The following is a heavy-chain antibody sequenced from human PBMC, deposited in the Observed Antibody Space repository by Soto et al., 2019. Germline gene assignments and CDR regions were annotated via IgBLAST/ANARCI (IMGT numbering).Heavy chain of an antibody. CDR1: GFTFSSYW. J-gene: IGHJ3*02. D-gene: IGHD2-2*01. Sequence: GGSLRLSCVASGFTFSSYWMHWVRQAPGEGLVWVSRINSDGSNIMYADSVKGRFTTSSDNAKNTLYLQMNSLRAEDTAVYYCAGDSAFTIPIWGQGTMVTVSS. V-gene: IGHV3-74*03. CDR2: INSDGSNI. CDR3: AGDSAFTIPI.